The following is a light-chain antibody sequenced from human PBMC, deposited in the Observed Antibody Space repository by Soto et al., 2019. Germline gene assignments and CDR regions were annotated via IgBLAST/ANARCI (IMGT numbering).Light chain of an antibody. Sequence: QAVVTQPASVSGSPGQSITISCTGTSSDVGGFDHVSWYQQHPGKAPKLMIYQVFNRPSGVSNRFSGSKSGNTASLTISGLQAEDEADYHCSAYTSSSTLVLFGGGTKLTVL. CDR3: SAYTSSSTLVL. J-gene: IGLJ3*02. CDR1: SSDVGGFDH. CDR2: QVF. V-gene: IGLV2-14*01.